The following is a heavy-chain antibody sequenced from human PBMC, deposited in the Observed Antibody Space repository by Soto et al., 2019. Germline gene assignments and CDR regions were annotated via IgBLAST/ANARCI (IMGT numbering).Heavy chain of an antibody. Sequence: VQLVESGGGVVQPGRSLRLSCAASGFTINSYGMLWVRQSPGKGLEWVAVISYDGTNKDYVDSVKGRFTISRDISKNTVYLQMNSLRPEDTAVYYCAIFIVIQPEATFPWGQGTLVTVSS. CDR1: GFTINSYG. CDR2: ISYDGTNK. CDR3: AIFIVIQPEATFP. J-gene: IGHJ5*02. D-gene: IGHD5-18*01. V-gene: IGHV3-30*03.